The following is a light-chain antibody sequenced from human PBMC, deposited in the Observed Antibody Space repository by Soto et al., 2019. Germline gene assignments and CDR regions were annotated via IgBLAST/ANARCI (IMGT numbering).Light chain of an antibody. J-gene: IGLJ2*01. V-gene: IGLV2-8*01. CDR2: EVS. CDR1: SSDVGGYNY. CDR3: RSYGGSNNVV. Sequence: QSALTQPPSASGSPGQSVTISCTGTSSDVGGYNYVSWYQQHPGKAPKLMIYEVSQRPSGVPDRFSGSKSANTASLTVSGLQAEDEADYYCRSYGGSNNVVFGGGTKLTVL.